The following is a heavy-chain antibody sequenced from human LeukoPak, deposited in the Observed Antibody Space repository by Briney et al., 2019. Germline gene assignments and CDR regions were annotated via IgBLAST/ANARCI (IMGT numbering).Heavy chain of an antibody. D-gene: IGHD2-15*01. J-gene: IGHJ3*02. CDR3: ARDRVVGLGIDNAFDI. CDR2: IIPVFGTA. Sequence: SVKVSCKASGGTFSSYAISWVRQAPGQGLEWMGGIIPVFGTANYAQKFQGRVTITADESTSTAYMELSSLRSEDTAVYYCARDRVVGLGIDNAFDIWGPGTMVTVSS. CDR1: GGTFSSYA. V-gene: IGHV1-69*01.